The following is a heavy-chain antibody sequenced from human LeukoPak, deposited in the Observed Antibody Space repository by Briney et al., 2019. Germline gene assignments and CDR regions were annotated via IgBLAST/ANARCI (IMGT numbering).Heavy chain of an antibody. D-gene: IGHD6-19*01. CDR2: MNPNSGNT. CDR1: GYTFTSYD. V-gene: IGHV1-8*01. CDR3: ARGLQETLAWLKALSAFDI. Sequence: GASVTVSCKASGYTFTSYDINWVRQATGQGLEWMGWMNPNSGNTGYAQKFQGRVTMTRNTSISTAYMELSSLRSEDTAVYYCARGLQETLAWLKALSAFDIWGQGTMVTVSS. J-gene: IGHJ3*02.